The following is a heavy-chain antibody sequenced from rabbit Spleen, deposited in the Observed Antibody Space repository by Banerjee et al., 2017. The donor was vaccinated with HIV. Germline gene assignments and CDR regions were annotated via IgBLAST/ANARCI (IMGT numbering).Heavy chain of an antibody. CDR3: ARVGGVGVYGYATL. J-gene: IGHJ4*01. Sequence: QEQLVESGGGLVQPGGSLKLSCKASGFDFTKYGVSWVRQAPGKGLEWIGHIEPIFGNTYYANWVNGQFTISSHNAQNTLYLQLKSLTAADTATYFCARVGGVGVYGYATLWGQGTLVPVS. CDR2: IEPIFGNT. D-gene: IGHD6-1*01. CDR1: GFDFTKYG. V-gene: IGHV1S47*01.